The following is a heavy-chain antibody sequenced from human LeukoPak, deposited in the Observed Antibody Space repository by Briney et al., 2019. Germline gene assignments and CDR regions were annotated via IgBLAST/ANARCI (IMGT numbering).Heavy chain of an antibody. J-gene: IGHJ4*02. CDR2: ISGSGGST. D-gene: IGHD5-12*01. V-gene: IGHV3-23*01. CDR3: AKDKGYVANRYFDY. CDR1: GFTFSNYA. Sequence: GGSLRLSCAVSGFTFSNYAMSWVRQAPGKGLEWVSTISGSGGSTYYADSVKGRFTISRDNSKNTLYLQMNSLRAEDTAVYYCAKDKGYVANRYFDYWGQGTLVTVSS.